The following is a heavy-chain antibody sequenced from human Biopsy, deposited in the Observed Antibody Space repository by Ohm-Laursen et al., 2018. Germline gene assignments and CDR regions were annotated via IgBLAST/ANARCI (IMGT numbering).Heavy chain of an antibody. D-gene: IGHD5-18*01. CDR2: ISWNSDSI. CDR1: GFSFDNYV. CDR3: AKDRYNYTPIGGFSMDV. Sequence: SLRLSCAASGFSFDNYVMHWVRQAPGKGLEWVSGISWNSDSIGYADSAKGRFTISRGNSRDTLYLQMSSLRAEDTAVYYCAKDRYNYTPIGGFSMDVWGQGTTVTVSS. V-gene: IGHV3-9*01. J-gene: IGHJ6*02.